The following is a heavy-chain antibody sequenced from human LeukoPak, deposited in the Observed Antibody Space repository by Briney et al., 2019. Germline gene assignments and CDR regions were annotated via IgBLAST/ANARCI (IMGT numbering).Heavy chain of an antibody. D-gene: IGHD1-26*01. J-gene: IGHJ4*02. CDR2: IYYTGST. Sequence: SETLSLTCTVSGGSISSGSFYWGWIRQPPGKGLEWIGSIYYTGSTYYNPSLKSRVTISVDTSKNQFSLKLSSVTAADTAVYYCARGRWSGSIEYWGQGTLVTVSS. CDR1: GGSISSGSFY. CDR3: ARGRWSGSIEY. V-gene: IGHV4-39*02.